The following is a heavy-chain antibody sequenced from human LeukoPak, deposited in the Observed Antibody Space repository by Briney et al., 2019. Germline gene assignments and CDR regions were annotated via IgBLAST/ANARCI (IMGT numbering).Heavy chain of an antibody. Sequence: GGSLRLSCAASGFTFSSYGMHWVRQAPGKGLEWVAVIWYDGSNKYYADSVKGRFTISRDNSKNTLYLQMNSLRAEDTAVYYCARSRIAARRGYYYYYMDVWGKGTTVTVSS. CDR3: ARSRIAARRGYYYYYMDV. V-gene: IGHV3-33*01. CDR1: GFTFSSYG. D-gene: IGHD6-6*01. J-gene: IGHJ6*03. CDR2: IWYDGSNK.